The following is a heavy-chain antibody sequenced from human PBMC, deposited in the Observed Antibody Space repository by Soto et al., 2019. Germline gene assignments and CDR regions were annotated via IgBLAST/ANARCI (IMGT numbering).Heavy chain of an antibody. Sequence: EVQLLESGGGLVQPGGSVRISCAASGFDFSNYGMSWVRQARGKGLEWVSAISGTAHATYYAASVKGRFTISRDNSKNTLYLQMNSLRVEDTAVYFCVKDAPQPFSDWGQGTLVTVSS. CDR3: VKDAPQPFSD. CDR1: GFDFSNYG. CDR2: ISGTAHAT. V-gene: IGHV3-23*01. J-gene: IGHJ4*02. D-gene: IGHD3-3*02.